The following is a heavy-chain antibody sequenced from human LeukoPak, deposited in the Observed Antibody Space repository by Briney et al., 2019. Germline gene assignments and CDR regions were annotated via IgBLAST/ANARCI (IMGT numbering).Heavy chain of an antibody. Sequence: ASVKVSCKAFGYTFTGYYMHWVRQAPGQGLEWMGWINPNSGDTKYAQRFQGRVTMTRDTSISTAYMELSSLRSDDTAVYYCAREVGLYGGNWRGYYFDYWGQGTLVTVSS. CDR1: GYTFTGYY. J-gene: IGHJ4*02. CDR2: INPNSGDT. V-gene: IGHV1-2*02. D-gene: IGHD4-23*01. CDR3: AREVGLYGGNWRGYYFDY.